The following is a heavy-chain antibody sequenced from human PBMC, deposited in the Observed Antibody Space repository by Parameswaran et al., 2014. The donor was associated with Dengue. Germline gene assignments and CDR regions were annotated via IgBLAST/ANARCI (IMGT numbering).Heavy chain of an antibody. CDR2: ISYDGSNK. D-gene: IGHD4-17*01. CDR3: AKEWRDYGDYVGTLDY. V-gene: IGHV3-30*18. Sequence: WIRQPPGKGLEWVAVISYDGSNKYYADSVKGRFTISRDNSKNTLYLQMNSLRAEDTAVYYCAKEWRDYGDYVGTLDYWGQGTLVTVSS. J-gene: IGHJ4*02.